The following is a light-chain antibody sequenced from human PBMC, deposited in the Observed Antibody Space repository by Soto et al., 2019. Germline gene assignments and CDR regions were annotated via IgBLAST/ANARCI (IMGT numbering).Light chain of an antibody. V-gene: IGLV2-14*03. J-gene: IGLJ1*01. Sequence: PASGARVSIQVVAVSFTGTSSDVGGYNYVSWYQQHPGDAPKLMIYHVSNRPSGVSNRFSGSKSGNTASLTISGLQAEDEADYYCSSYTSTTAYIFGTGTKVTV. CDR2: HVS. CDR1: SSDVGGYNY. CDR3: SSYTSTTAYI.